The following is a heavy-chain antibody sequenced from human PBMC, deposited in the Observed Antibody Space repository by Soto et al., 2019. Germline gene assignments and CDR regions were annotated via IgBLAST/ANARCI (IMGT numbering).Heavy chain of an antibody. J-gene: IGHJ5*02. CDR2: IIPIFGTA. CDR1: GGTFSSYA. Sequence: SVKVSCKASGGTFSSYAISWVRQAPGQGLEWMGGIIPIFGTANYAQKFQGRVTITADKSTSTAYMELSSLRSEDTAVYYCARDGKYCGGDCFLNWFDPWGQGTLVTVPQ. CDR3: ARDGKYCGGDCFLNWFDP. D-gene: IGHD2-21*02. V-gene: IGHV1-69*06.